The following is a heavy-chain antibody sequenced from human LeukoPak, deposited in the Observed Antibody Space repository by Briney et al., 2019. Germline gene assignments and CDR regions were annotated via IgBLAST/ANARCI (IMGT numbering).Heavy chain of an antibody. V-gene: IGHV3-30*04. CDR3: AKDGGLWVSAHWGDS. CDR1: GFTFSSYA. CDR2: ISYDGSNK. J-gene: IGHJ4*02. D-gene: IGHD7-27*01. Sequence: GGSLRLSCAASGFTFSSYAMHWVRQAPGKGLEWVAVISYDGSNKYYADSVKGRFTISRDNSKNTLFLQMNSLRAEDTAVYYCAKDGGLWVSAHWGDSWGRGTLVTVSS.